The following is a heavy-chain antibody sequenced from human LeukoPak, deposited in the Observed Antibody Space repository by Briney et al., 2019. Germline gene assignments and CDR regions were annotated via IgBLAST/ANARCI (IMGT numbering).Heavy chain of an antibody. CDR2: IYTSGST. CDR1: GYSISSGYY. J-gene: IGHJ2*01. Sequence: SETLSLTCTVSGYSISSGYYWGWIRQPPGKGLEWIGRIYTSGSTSYSPSLKSRVTISLDTSKNQFSLRLSSVTAADTAVYYCARGSYSGSYSSYWYFDLWGRGTLVTVSS. CDR3: ARGSYSGSYSSYWYFDL. V-gene: IGHV4-38-2*02. D-gene: IGHD1-26*01.